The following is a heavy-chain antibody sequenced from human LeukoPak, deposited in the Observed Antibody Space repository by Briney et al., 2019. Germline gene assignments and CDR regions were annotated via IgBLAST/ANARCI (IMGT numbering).Heavy chain of an antibody. CDR3: ARASSNYDFWSGYYKYYFDY. J-gene: IGHJ4*02. Sequence: PGGSLRLSCAASGFTFSSYSMNWVRQAPGKGLEWVANIKQDGSEKYYVDSVKGRFTISRDNAKNSLYLQMNSLRAEDTAVYYCARASSNYDFWSGYYKYYFDYWGQGTLVTVSS. V-gene: IGHV3-7*01. D-gene: IGHD3-3*01. CDR2: IKQDGSEK. CDR1: GFTFSSYS.